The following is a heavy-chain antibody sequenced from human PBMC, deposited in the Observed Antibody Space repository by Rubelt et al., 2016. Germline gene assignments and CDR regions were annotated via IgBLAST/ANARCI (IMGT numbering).Heavy chain of an antibody. Sequence: GISWVRQAPGQGLEWMGWISAYNGNTNYAQKLQGRVTMTTDTSTSTAYMELRSLRSYDTAVYYCARDKVWFGELPQEYYYYGMDVWGQGTTVTVSS. CDR2: ISAYNGNT. D-gene: IGHD3-10*01. J-gene: IGHJ6*02. CDR3: ARDKVWFGELPQEYYYYGMDV. CDR1: G. V-gene: IGHV1-18*01.